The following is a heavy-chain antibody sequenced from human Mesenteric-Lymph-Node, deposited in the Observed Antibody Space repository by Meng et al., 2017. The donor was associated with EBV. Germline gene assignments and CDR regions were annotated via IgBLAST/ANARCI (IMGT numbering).Heavy chain of an antibody. J-gene: IGHJ4*02. CDR3: SRDSIYDGLDY. Sequence: QVQLVQSGAEVKKPGASVKVSCKASGYTFTNYDINWVRQAAGQGLEWMGWMNTDSGNPGSAEKFQGRVTMTTNTSTSTVYMELSSLTSDDTAVYFCSRDSIYDGLDYWGQGPLVTVYS. CDR1: GYTFTNYD. V-gene: IGHV1-8*01. CDR2: MNTDSGNP. D-gene: IGHD3-3*01.